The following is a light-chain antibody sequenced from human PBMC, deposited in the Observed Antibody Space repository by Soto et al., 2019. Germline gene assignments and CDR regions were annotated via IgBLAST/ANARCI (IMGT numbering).Light chain of an antibody. CDR3: QQYGGSFPWT. V-gene: IGKV3-20*01. Sequence: EIVLTQSPGTLSLSPGERATLSCRASQSFSSGYLAWYQQKPGQTPRLLIDGASTRATGIPDRFSGSGSGTEFTLIISRLEPEDFGVYYCQQYGGSFPWTFGQGTKLEIK. CDR2: GAS. CDR1: QSFSSGY. J-gene: IGKJ2*02.